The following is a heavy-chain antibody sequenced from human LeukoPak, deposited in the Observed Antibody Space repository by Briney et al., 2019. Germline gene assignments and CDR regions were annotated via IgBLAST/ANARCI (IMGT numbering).Heavy chain of an antibody. D-gene: IGHD3-10*01. V-gene: IGHV3-7*01. CDR2: INKDGSEK. Sequence: PGGSLRLSCAASGFTFSSSWMSWVRQAPGKGLEWVAYINKDGSEKYYVDSVKGRFTISRDNAKNSVFLQMNSLRAEDTAVYYCAKDGGAVNFDYWGQGMMVTVSS. CDR1: GFTFSSSW. J-gene: IGHJ4*02. CDR3: AKDGGAVNFDY.